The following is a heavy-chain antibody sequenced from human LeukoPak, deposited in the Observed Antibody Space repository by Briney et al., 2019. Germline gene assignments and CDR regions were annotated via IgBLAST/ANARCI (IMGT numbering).Heavy chain of an antibody. Sequence: NPSETLSLTCTVSGGSISSGGYYWSWIRQHPGKGLEWIGYIYYSGSTYYNPSLKSRVTISVDTSKNQFSLKLSSVTAADTAVYYCAREKPYYYDSSGPSGFDYWGQGTLVTVSS. J-gene: IGHJ4*02. CDR2: IYYSGST. D-gene: IGHD3-22*01. V-gene: IGHV4-31*03. CDR1: GGSISSGGYY. CDR3: AREKPYYYDSSGPSGFDY.